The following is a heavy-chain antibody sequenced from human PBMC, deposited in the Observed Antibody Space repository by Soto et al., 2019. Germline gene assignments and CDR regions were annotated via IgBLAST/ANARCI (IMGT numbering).Heavy chain of an antibody. CDR1: GFTFRTYG. CDR2: ISYDGSNK. V-gene: IGHV3-30*18. CDR3: AKEGDPLYWYFDL. J-gene: IGHJ2*01. D-gene: IGHD3-16*01. Sequence: QVPLVESGGGVVQPGRSLRVSCAASGFTFRTYGMHWVRQAPGKGLEWVAVISYDGSNKYYADSVKGRFTISRDNSKNTLYLQMNSLRPEDTAVYYCAKEGDPLYWYFDLWGRGTLVTVSS.